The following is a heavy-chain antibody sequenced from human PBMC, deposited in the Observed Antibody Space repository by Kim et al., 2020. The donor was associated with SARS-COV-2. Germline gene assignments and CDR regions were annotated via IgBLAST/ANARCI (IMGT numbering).Heavy chain of an antibody. CDR3: ASGSRLRFFYY. V-gene: IGHV3-48*03. Sequence: GGSLRLSCAASGFTFSSYEMNWVRQAPGKGLEWVSYISSSGSTIYYADSVKGRFTISRDNAKNSLYLQMNSLRAEDTAVYYCASGSRLRFFYYWGQGTLVTVSS. CDR2: ISSSGSTI. D-gene: IGHD3-3*01. CDR1: GFTFSSYE. J-gene: IGHJ4*02.